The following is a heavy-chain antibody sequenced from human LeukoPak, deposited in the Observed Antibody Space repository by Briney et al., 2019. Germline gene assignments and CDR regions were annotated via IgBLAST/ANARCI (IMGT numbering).Heavy chain of an antibody. CDR1: GGFINSYY. V-gene: IGHV4-59*01. CDR2: IHYSGTT. J-gene: IGHJ6*03. Sequence: PSETLSLTCTVSGGFINSYYWSWIRQPPEKGLEWIGYIHYSGTTNYRPSLMSRVTISVDTSRNQFSLKLSSVTAADTAVYYCARCPKGVYYYYMDVWGKGTTVTVSS. CDR3: ARCPKGVYYYYMDV.